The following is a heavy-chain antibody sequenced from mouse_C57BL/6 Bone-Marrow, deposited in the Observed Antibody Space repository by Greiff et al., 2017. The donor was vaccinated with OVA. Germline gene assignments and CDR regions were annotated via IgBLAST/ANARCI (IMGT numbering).Heavy chain of an antibody. CDR3: ARGLQKYFDY. CDR2: IHPNSGST. V-gene: IGHV1-64*01. D-gene: IGHD2-10*01. J-gene: IGHJ2*01. CDR1: GYTFTSYW. Sequence: QVQLQQSGAELVQPGASVKLSCKASGYTFTSYWMHWVKQRPGQGLEWIGMIHPNSGSTNYNEKFKSKATLTVDKSSSTAYMQLSSLTSEDSAVYYCARGLQKYFDYWGQGTTLTVSS.